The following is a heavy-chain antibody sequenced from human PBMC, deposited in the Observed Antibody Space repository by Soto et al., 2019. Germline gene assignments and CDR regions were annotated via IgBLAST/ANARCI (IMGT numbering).Heavy chain of an antibody. V-gene: IGHV3-15*07. J-gene: IGHJ4*02. CDR3: TSGPYFNTGGLDS. D-gene: IGHD2-8*02. Sequence: EVQLVESGGGLVKPGGSLRLSCAASGFSFSDAWMNWVRQSPGKGLEWVGRSKTKAFGGTTAYAAPVKGRFAISRDDSQNTLFLQMNSLKAGDTAVYYCTSGPYFNTGGLDSWGQGTLVTVSS. CDR1: GFSFSDAW. CDR2: SKTKAFGGTT.